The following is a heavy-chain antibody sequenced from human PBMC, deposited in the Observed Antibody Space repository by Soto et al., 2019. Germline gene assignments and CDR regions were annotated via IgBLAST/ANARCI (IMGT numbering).Heavy chain of an antibody. D-gene: IGHD1-1*01. Sequence: GGSLRLSCAASGFTFSSYSMNWVRQAPGKGLEWVSSISSSSSYIYYADSVKGRFTISRDNAKSSLYLQMNSLRAEDTAVYYCARTKGRQPLGRNDGEYGMDVWGQGTTVTVSS. J-gene: IGHJ6*02. CDR1: GFTFSSYS. CDR3: ARTKGRQPLGRNDGEYGMDV. CDR2: ISSSSSYI. V-gene: IGHV3-21*01.